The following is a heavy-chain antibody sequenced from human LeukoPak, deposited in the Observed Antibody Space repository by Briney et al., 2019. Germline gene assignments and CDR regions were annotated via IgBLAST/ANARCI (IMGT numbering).Heavy chain of an antibody. Sequence: GGSLRLSCAASGFTFSSYAMSWVRQAPGKGLEWVSAISGSGGSTYYADSVKGRFTISRDNSKNTLYLQMNSLRAEDTAVYYCARDEYGSGSYYHVFDYWGQGTLVTVSS. CDR1: GFTFSSYA. CDR2: ISGSGGST. D-gene: IGHD3-10*01. V-gene: IGHV3-23*01. CDR3: ARDEYGSGSYYHVFDY. J-gene: IGHJ4*02.